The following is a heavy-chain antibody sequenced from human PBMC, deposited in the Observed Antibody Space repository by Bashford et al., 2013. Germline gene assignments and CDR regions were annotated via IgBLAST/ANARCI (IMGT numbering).Heavy chain of an antibody. CDR3: ARHYYPGAFDI. CDR1: GYSFTNYW. CDR2: IYPGDSET. D-gene: IGHD3-22*01. V-gene: IGHV5-51*01. Sequence: GRSLKISCKGSGYSFTNYWIGWVRQMPGKGLEWMGFIYPGDSETRYSPSFQGQVTISADKSISTAYLQWSSLKASDTAMYYCARHYYPGAFDIWGQGTMVTVSS. J-gene: IGHJ3*02.